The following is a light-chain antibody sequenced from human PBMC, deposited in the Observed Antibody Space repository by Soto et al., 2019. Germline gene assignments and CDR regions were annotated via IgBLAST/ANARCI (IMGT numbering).Light chain of an antibody. CDR1: QSVDIN. V-gene: IGKV3-15*01. CDR2: GAS. Sequence: EIVLTQSPATLSVSPGDRVTLSCRASQSVDINLAWYQQKAGQAPRLLVYGASTKATDMPGRFSGRGSGTEFTLTISSLQPEDFATYYCQQLNSYPPDFGGGTKVDIK. CDR3: QQLNSYPPD. J-gene: IGKJ4*01.